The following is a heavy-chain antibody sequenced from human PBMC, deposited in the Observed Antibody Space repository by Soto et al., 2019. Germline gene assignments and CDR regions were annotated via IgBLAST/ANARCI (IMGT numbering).Heavy chain of an antibody. CDR1: GSIFRGYG. D-gene: IGHD3-16*01. J-gene: IGHJ4*02. CDR2: IRFDGSNI. V-gene: IGHV3-33*01. Sequence: QVLLVESGGGVVQPGRSLRLSCAASGSIFRGYGMHWVRQAPGKGLEWVAVIRFDGSNINYADFVMGRFTISRDNSKNTLYLEMNSLRVEDTAVYYCARDGVGAPAFWGYLDYWGQGTLVTVSS. CDR3: ARDGVGAPAFWGYLDY.